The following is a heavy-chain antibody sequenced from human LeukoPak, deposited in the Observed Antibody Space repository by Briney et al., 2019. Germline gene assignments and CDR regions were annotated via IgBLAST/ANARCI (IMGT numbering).Heavy chain of an antibody. CDR1: GGTFSSYT. D-gene: IGHD5-24*01. Sequence: ASVKVSCKASGGTFSSYTISWVRQAPGQGLEWMGGIIPIFGTPNYAQKFQGRVTITADESTSTAYMELSSLRSEDTAVYYCARDPPRDGYRYNNWFDPWGQGTLVTVSS. J-gene: IGHJ5*02. V-gene: IGHV1-69*13. CDR3: ARDPPRDGYRYNNWFDP. CDR2: IIPIFGTP.